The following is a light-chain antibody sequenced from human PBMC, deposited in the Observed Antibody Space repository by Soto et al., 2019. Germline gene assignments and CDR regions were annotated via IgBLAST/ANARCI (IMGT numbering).Light chain of an antibody. CDR3: QHYNSYSEA. J-gene: IGKJ1*01. Sequence: DIQLTQSPSLLSASIGARVTITCRASQTISSWLAWYQQKPGKAPKLMIYKASTLKSGVPSRFSGSGSGTEFTLTISSLQPDDFATYYCQHYNSYSEAFGQGTKVDIK. CDR1: QTISSW. V-gene: IGKV1-5*03. CDR2: KAS.